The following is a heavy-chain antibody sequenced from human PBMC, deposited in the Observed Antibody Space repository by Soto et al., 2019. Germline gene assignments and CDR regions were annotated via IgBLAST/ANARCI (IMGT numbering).Heavy chain of an antibody. V-gene: IGHV3-30*18. CDR3: AKSPSHCISTNCYFGY. Sequence: GGSLRLSCAASGFTFSSYAMHWVRQAPGKGLEWVAVISYDGSDKYYAGSVRGRFTISRDNSKNTLYLQMNSLRAEDTAVYYCAKSPSHCISTNCYFGYSGQGTVDTVSS. CDR2: ISYDGSDK. CDR1: GFTFSSYA. J-gene: IGHJ4*02. D-gene: IGHD2-2*01.